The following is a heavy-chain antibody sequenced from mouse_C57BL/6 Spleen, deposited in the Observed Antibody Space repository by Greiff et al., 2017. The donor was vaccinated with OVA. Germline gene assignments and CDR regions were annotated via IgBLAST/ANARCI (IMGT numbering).Heavy chain of an antibody. J-gene: IGHJ2*01. CDR3: ARHEEGSYSNYYFDY. Sequence: QVQLKESGAELVKPGASVKLSCKASGYTFTEYTIHWVKQRSGQGLEWIGWFYPGSGSIKYNEKFKDKATLTADKSSSTVYMELSRLTSEDSAVYFCARHEEGSYSNYYFDYWGQGTTLTVSS. D-gene: IGHD2-5*01. V-gene: IGHV1-62-2*01. CDR2: FYPGSGSI. CDR1: GYTFTEYT.